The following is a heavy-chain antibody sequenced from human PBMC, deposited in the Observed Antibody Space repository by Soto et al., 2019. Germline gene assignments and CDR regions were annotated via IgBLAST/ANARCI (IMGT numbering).Heavy chain of an antibody. V-gene: IGHV1-2*04. CDR1: GYTLTGYY. Sequence: ASVKVSCKASGYTLTGYYMHWVRHAPGQGLEWMGWINPNSGGTNYAQKFQGWVTMTRDTSISTAYMEMSRLRSQETAAYYCARSPSYYYYRDVWGKGTTFTVSS. CDR3: ARSPSYYYYRDV. J-gene: IGHJ6*03. CDR2: INPNSGGT.